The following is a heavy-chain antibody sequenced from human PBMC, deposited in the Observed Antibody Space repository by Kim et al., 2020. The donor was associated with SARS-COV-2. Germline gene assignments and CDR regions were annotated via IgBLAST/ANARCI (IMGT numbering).Heavy chain of an antibody. Sequence: SVKVSCKASGGTFSSYAISWVRQAPGQGLEWMGGIIPIFGTANYAQKFQGRVTITADESTSTAYMELSSLRSEDTAVYYCARGPVLMINWFDPWGQGTLVTVSS. CDR1: GGTFSSYA. J-gene: IGHJ5*02. CDR2: IIPIFGTA. D-gene: IGHD2-8*01. CDR3: ARGPVLMINWFDP. V-gene: IGHV1-69*13.